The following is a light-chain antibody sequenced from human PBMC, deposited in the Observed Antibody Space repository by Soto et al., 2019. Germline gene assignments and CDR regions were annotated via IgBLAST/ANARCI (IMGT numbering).Light chain of an antibody. CDR1: SSNLGSNY. Sequence: QSVLTQPPSASGTPGQRVTISCSGSSSNLGSNYVYWYQQLPGTAPKLLIYRNNQRPSGVPDRFSGSKSGTSASLAISGLRSEDEADYYCAAWDDSLSGGEVFGGGTKLTVL. J-gene: IGLJ3*02. V-gene: IGLV1-47*01. CDR2: RNN. CDR3: AAWDDSLSGGEV.